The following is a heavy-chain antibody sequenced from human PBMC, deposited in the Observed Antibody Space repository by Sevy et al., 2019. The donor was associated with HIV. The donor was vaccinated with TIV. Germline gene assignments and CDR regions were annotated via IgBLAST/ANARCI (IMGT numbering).Heavy chain of an antibody. J-gene: IGHJ4*02. CDR1: GFTVSNNY. Sequence: GGSLRLSCAASGFTVSNNYMSWVRQAPGKGLEWVSVIYSGGRTDYADSVKGRFTISRDNSENTLDLQMNSLRAEDTAVYYCARDIYHSSGYYPGGFDYWGPGTLVTVSS. CDR2: IYSGGRT. CDR3: ARDIYHSSGYYPGGFDY. D-gene: IGHD3-22*01. V-gene: IGHV3-53*01.